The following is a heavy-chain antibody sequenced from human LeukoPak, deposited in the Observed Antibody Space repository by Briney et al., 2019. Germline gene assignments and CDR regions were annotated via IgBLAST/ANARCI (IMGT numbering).Heavy chain of an antibody. D-gene: IGHD6-13*01. J-gene: IGHJ3*02. Sequence: GGSLRLSCEASGFTFSSYAMNWVRQAPGKGLEWVAAISGVGSTSYYADSVKGRFTISRDNSKNTLFLQVNSLRAEDTAVYYCAKHWRYTTSPDAIDIWGQGTMVTVSS. CDR1: GFTFSSYA. CDR3: AKHWRYTTSPDAIDI. CDR2: ISGVGSTS. V-gene: IGHV3-23*01.